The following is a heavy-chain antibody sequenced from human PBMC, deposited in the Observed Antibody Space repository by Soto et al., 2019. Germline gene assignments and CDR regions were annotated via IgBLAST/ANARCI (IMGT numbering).Heavy chain of an antibody. J-gene: IGHJ4*02. CDR3: AKDDVPTSIAARSHFDY. D-gene: IGHD6-6*01. CDR1: GFTFRRYA. V-gene: IGHV3-23*01. Sequence: GGSLRLSCGASGFTFRRYAMSWVRQAPGKGLEWVSAISGSGGSTYYADSVKGRFTISRDNSKNTLYLQMNSLRAEDTAVYYCAKDDVPTSIAARSHFDYWGQGTLVTVSS. CDR2: ISGSGGST.